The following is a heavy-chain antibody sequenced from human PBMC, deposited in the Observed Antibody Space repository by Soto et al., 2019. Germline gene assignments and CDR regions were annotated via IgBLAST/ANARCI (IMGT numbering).Heavy chain of an antibody. CDR1: GFTFTNYG. CDR3: AKFPPGIAAAGTGSDY. D-gene: IGHD6-13*01. Sequence: GGSLRLSCAASGFTFTNYGVHWVRQAPGKGPEWVASISPDGSTKQYTDSVQGRFTISRDNSENTLHLQMNSLRVEDTAVYYCAKFPPGIAAAGTGSDYWGQGTLVTVSS. CDR2: ISPDGSTK. V-gene: IGHV3-30*18. J-gene: IGHJ4*02.